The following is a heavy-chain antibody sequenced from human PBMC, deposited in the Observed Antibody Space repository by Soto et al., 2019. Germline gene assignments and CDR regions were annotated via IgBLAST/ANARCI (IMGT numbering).Heavy chain of an antibody. CDR1: GGSISSGGYY. Sequence: SETLSLSCTVSGGSISSGGYYWSWIRQHPGKGLEWIGYIYYSGSTYYNPSLKSRVTISVDTSKNQFSLKLSSVTAADTAVYYCARGQVTMIALDYWGQGTLVTVSS. J-gene: IGHJ4*02. V-gene: IGHV4-31*03. CDR2: IYYSGST. CDR3: ARGQVTMIALDY. D-gene: IGHD3-22*01.